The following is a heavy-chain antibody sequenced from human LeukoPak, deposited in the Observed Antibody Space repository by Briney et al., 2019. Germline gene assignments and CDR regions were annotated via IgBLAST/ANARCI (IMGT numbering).Heavy chain of an antibody. CDR3: AKDATYSSSFRLDY. CDR2: ISWNSGSI. J-gene: IGHJ4*02. V-gene: IGHV3-9*01. Sequence: GGSLRLSCAASGFTFDDYAMHWVRQAPGKGLEWVSGISWNSGSIGYADSVKGRFTISRDNAKNSLYLQMNSLRAEDTALYYCAKDATYSSSFRLDYWGQGTLVTVSS. CDR1: GFTFDDYA. D-gene: IGHD6-13*01.